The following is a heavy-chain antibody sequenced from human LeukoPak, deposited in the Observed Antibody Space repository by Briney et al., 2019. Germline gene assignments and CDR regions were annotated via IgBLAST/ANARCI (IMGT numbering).Heavy chain of an antibody. V-gene: IGHV3-23*01. D-gene: IGHD3-3*01. J-gene: IGHJ4*02. CDR1: GFTFSSYA. CDR3: ARSVGFLEWLSIDY. CDR2: ISGSGGST. Sequence: GGSLRLSCAASGFTFSSYAMSWVRQAPGKGLEWVSAISGSGGSTYYADSVKGRFTISRDNSKNTLYLQMNSLRAEDTAVYYCARSVGFLEWLSIDYWGQGTLVTVSS.